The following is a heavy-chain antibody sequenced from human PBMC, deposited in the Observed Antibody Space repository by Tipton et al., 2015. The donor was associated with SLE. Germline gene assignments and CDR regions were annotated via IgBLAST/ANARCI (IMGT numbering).Heavy chain of an antibody. D-gene: IGHD6-19*01. CDR1: GFSFSSYA. J-gene: IGHJ4*02. Sequence: GSLRLSCAASGFSFSSYAMSWVRQAPGKGLEWVSSIAGSGISGTDGWTYYVDSVKGRFTISRDNSKNTLYLHMNSLRAEDTAVYYCAKGGIAVAGPGALVDYWGQGTLVTVSS. CDR3: AKGGIAVAGPGALVDY. CDR2: IAGSGISGTDGWT. V-gene: IGHV3-23*01.